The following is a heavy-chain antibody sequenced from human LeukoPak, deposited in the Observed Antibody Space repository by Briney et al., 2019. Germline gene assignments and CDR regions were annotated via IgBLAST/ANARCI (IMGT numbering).Heavy chain of an antibody. J-gene: IGHJ4*02. Sequence: SSETLSLTCTVSGGSISSYYWSWIRQPPGKGLEWMGNIYYSGSAKYNPSLKSRVTISVDTSKNQFSLKLTSVTAADTAVYYCARSYGSGNYFDYWGQGTLVTVSS. CDR1: GGSISSYY. D-gene: IGHD3-10*01. V-gene: IGHV4-59*01. CDR3: ARSYGSGNYFDY. CDR2: IYYSGSA.